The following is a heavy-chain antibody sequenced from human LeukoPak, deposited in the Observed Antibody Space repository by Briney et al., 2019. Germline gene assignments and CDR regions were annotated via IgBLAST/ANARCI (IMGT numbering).Heavy chain of an antibody. V-gene: IGHV4-39*07. D-gene: IGHD2-21*02. CDR3: ARLGDTDTLNHFFDI. CDR2: IHYSGST. J-gene: IGHJ3*02. Sequence: SETLSLTCTVSGGSIGSTSYYWGWIRQPPGKGLEWIGTIHYSGSTYYNPSLKSRVSISVDTSKNQFSLKLSSVTAADTAVYYCARLGDTDTLNHFFDIWGQGTMVTVSS. CDR1: GGSIGSTSYY.